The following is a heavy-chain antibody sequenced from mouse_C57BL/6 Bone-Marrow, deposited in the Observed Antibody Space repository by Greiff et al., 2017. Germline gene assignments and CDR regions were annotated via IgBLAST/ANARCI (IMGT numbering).Heavy chain of an antibody. V-gene: IGHV14-2*01. D-gene: IGHD4-1*01. Sequence: VHVKQSGAELVKPGASVKLSCTASGFNIKDYYMHWVKQRTEQGLEWIGRIDPEDGETKYAPKFQGKATITADTSSNTAYLQLSILTSEDTAVYYCAREIGLGRFAYWGQGTLVTVSA. CDR3: AREIGLGRFAY. CDR2: IDPEDGET. J-gene: IGHJ3*01. CDR1: GFNIKDYY.